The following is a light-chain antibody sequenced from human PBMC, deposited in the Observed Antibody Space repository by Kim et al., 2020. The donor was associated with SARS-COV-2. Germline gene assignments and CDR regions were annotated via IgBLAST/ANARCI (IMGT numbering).Light chain of an antibody. V-gene: IGKV1-5*01. CDR2: EAS. CDR3: QQYYTCPGA. Sequence: DIQMTQSPSTLSASIGDTVTITCRANQCLNSWLAWYLQEPRKAPKLLIFEASTLNSGVPSRFSGSGSGTDFSLTISSLQPDDFAAYFCQQYYTCPGAFGGGTKVDIK. CDR1: QCLNSW. J-gene: IGKJ4*01.